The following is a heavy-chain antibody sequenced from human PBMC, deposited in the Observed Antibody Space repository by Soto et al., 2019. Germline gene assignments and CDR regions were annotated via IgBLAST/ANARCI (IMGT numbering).Heavy chain of an antibody. V-gene: IGHV3-33*01. CDR1: GFTFSSYG. CDR3: ARERGWQLESDSFDY. J-gene: IGHJ4*02. D-gene: IGHD6-6*01. CDR2: IWYDGSNK. Sequence: GGSLRLSCAASGFTFSSYGMHWVRQAPGKGLEWVAVIWYDGSNKYYADSVKGRFTISRDNSKNTLYLQMNSLRAEDTAVYYCARERGWQLESDSFDYWGQGTLVTVSS.